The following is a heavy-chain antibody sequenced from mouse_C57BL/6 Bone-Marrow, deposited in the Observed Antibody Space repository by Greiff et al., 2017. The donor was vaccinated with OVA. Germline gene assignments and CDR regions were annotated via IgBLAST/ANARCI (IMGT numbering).Heavy chain of an antibody. V-gene: IGHV1-64*01. CDR2: IHPNSGST. D-gene: IGHD2-1*01. J-gene: IGHJ1*03. CDR3: ARLYGNYWYFDV. CDR1: GYTFTSYW. Sequence: VQLQQPGAELVKPGASVKLSCKASGYTFTSYWMHWVKQRPGQGLEWIGMIHPNSGSTNYNEKFKSKATLTVDKSSSTAYMQLSSLTSEDSAVYYCARLYGNYWYFDVWGTGTTVTVSS.